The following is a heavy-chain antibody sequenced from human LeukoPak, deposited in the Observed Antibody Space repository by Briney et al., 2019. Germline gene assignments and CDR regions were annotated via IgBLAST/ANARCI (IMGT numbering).Heavy chain of an antibody. Sequence: GGSLRLSCAASGFTFSSYSMNWVRQAPGKGLEWVSYISSSSSTIYNADSVKGRFTISRDNAKNSLYLQMNSLRAEDTAVYYCAREGYHGYSYVTSFDYGGQGTLVTVSS. CDR1: GFTFSSYS. J-gene: IGHJ4*02. CDR2: ISSSSSTI. V-gene: IGHV3-48*01. D-gene: IGHD5-18*01. CDR3: AREGYHGYSYVTSFDY.